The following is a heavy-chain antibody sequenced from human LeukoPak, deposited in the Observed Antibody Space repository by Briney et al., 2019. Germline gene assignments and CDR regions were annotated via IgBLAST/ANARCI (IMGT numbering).Heavy chain of an antibody. D-gene: IGHD3-16*01. CDR3: ARHGLIWSAMGYFDY. V-gene: IGHV4-59*08. Sequence: SETLSLTCTVSVGSISSYYWSWIRQPPGKGLEWIGYIYYSGSINYDPSLKSRVTISVDTSKNQFSLKLSSVIAADTAVYYCARHGLIWSAMGYFDYWGQGTLVTVSS. CDR2: IYYSGSI. CDR1: VGSISSYY. J-gene: IGHJ4*02.